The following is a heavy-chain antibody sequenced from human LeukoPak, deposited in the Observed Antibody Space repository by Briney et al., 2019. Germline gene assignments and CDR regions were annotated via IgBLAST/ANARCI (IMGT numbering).Heavy chain of an antibody. Sequence: GGSLRLSCAASGLTFSTYAMSWVRQAPGKGLEWVSAIGGSGVGTYYADSVKGRFTISRDNSKTTLDLQMNSLRAEDTAVYYCAKGFSGHDSDFDYWGQGTPVTVSS. CDR2: IGGSGVGT. CDR3: AKGFSGHDSDFDY. V-gene: IGHV3-23*01. D-gene: IGHD5-12*01. CDR1: GLTFSTYA. J-gene: IGHJ4*02.